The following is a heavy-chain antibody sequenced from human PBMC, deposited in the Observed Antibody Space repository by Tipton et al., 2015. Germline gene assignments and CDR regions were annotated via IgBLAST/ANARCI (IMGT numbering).Heavy chain of an antibody. D-gene: IGHD2-2*01. CDR1: GVSVNSYY. V-gene: IGHV4-59*02. Sequence: LRLSCTVSGVSVNSYYWGWIRQPPGKGLEYIGYIHYSGNSNYNPSLKSRISMSVDTAKKQFSLKLASVTAADTAMYYCARTRYCFGTTCHEDYFYGMDVWGQGTMVTVSS. CDR3: ARTRYCFGTTCHEDYFYGMDV. J-gene: IGHJ6*02. CDR2: IHYSGNS.